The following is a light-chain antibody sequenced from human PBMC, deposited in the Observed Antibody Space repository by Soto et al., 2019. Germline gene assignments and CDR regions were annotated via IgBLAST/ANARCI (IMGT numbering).Light chain of an antibody. J-gene: IGKJ4*01. CDR2: DAS. Sequence: EIVLTQSPATLSLSPGERATLSCRASQSVSSYLAWYQQKPGQAPRLLIYDASNRATGIPARFSGSGSGTDFSLTISSLEPEDFAVYYCQQRSNWPPGFGGGIKVEIK. V-gene: IGKV3-11*01. CDR1: QSVSSY. CDR3: QQRSNWPPG.